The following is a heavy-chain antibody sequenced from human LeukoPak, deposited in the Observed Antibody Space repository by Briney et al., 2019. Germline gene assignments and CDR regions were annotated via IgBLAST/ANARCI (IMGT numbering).Heavy chain of an antibody. CDR3: AKSGESWFGELFYYFDY. Sequence: GGSLRLSCAASGFTFSSYGMHWVRQAPGKGLEWVAFIRYDGSNKYYADSVKGRFTISRDNSKNTLYLQMNSLRAEDTAVYYCAKSGESWFGELFYYFDYWGQGTLVTVSS. CDR1: GFTFSSYG. D-gene: IGHD3-10*01. V-gene: IGHV3-30*02. CDR2: IRYDGSNK. J-gene: IGHJ4*02.